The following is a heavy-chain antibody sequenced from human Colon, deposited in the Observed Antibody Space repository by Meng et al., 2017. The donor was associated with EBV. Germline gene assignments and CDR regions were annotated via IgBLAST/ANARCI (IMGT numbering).Heavy chain of an antibody. Sequence: VQLQESGPRRGKPGGTRSLTGAGSGGYLSSRNLLIWLPQPPGKGLEWIGEIYHSGSTNYNPSLKSRVTISVDESKTQFSLRLSSVTAADTAVYYCARVGAYCGGDCYHPRWGQGTLVTVSS. CDR1: GGYLSSRNL. D-gene: IGHD2-21*02. V-gene: IGHV4-4*02. CDR3: ARVGAYCGGDCYHPR. J-gene: IGHJ4*02. CDR2: IYHSGST.